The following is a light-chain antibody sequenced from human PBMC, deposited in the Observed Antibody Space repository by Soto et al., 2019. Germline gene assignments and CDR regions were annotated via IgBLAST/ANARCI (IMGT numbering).Light chain of an antibody. V-gene: IGKV3-15*01. J-gene: IGKJ1*01. CDR2: GTS. CDR3: QQYNNWLRT. Sequence: IVMTQSPATLSVSPGESATLSCRASQSVSSNLGWYQQKPGQAPKLLIYGTSARITGIPARFSGSGSGTEFTLTISSLQSEDFAVYYCQQYNNWLRTFGQGTKVDIK. CDR1: QSVSSN.